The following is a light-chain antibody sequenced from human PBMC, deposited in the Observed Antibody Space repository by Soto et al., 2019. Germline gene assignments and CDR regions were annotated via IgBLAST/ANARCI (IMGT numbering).Light chain of an antibody. CDR2: WAS. CDR3: HQYYSPPYT. V-gene: IGKV4-1*01. CDR1: QSVLYSSNNKNY. J-gene: IGKJ2*01. Sequence: DIVMTQSPDSLAVSLGERATINCKSSQSVLYSSNNKNYLAWYQQKPGQPPKLLIYWASTRESGVPDRFSGSGSGTDFTLTIRRLQAEDVAVYYCHQYYSPPYTFGQGTKLEIK.